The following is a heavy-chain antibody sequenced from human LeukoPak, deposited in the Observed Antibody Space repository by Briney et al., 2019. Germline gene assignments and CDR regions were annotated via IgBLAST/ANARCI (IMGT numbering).Heavy chain of an antibody. D-gene: IGHD5-18*01. V-gene: IGHV1-46*01. CDR3: ARGTTAMVFSLLTPPAFDI. Sequence: ASVKVSCKASGYTFTSYYMHWVRQAPGQGLEWMGIINPSGGSTSYAQKLQGRVTMTRDTSTSTVYMELSSLRSEDTAVYYCARGTTAMVFSLLTPPAFDIWGQGTMVTVSS. CDR1: GYTFTSYY. CDR2: INPSGGST. J-gene: IGHJ3*02.